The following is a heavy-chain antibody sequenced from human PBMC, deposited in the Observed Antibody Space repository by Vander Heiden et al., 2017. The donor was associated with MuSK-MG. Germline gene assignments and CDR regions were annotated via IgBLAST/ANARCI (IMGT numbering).Heavy chain of an antibody. J-gene: IGHJ3*01. V-gene: IGHV3-33*01. D-gene: IGHD6-13*01. Sequence: QVQLVESGGGVVQAGGSLRLSFTAPGFSCRNHAMHWVRQAPGKGLEWVAQIWYDGSHQYYADSVKGRHIVSRDNSKNTVYLQINSLRAEDTSMYYCARDGQQRAPYTFDVWGQGTMVTVSS. CDR2: IWYDGSHQ. CDR3: ARDGQQRAPYTFDV. CDR1: GFSCRNHA.